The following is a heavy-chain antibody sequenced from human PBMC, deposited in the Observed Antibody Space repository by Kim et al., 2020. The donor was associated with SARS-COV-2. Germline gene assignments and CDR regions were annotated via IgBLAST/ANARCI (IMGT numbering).Heavy chain of an antibody. D-gene: IGHD2-15*01. J-gene: IGHJ4*02. CDR1: GASITSSSSY. V-gene: IGHV4-39*01. CDR3: ARLLVVAATGLR. Sequence: SETLSLTCAVSGASITSSSSYWGWIRQPPGKGLEWIGSISYSGTTYYNPSLKSRVTVSADTSKNQFSLKLSSVTATDTAIYYCARLLVVAATGLRWGQGTLVTVSS. CDR2: ISYSGTT.